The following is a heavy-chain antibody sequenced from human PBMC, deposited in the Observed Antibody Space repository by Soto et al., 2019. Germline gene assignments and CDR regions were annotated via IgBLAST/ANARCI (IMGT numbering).Heavy chain of an antibody. CDR2: IRSKANSYAT. Sequence: EVQLVESGGGLVQPGGSLILSCAASGFTFSGSAMHWVRQASGKGLEWVGRIRSKANSYATAYAASVKGRFTISRDDSKNTAYLHMNSLKTEDTAVYYCTSYTDSSGYYYYYGMDVWGQGTTVTGSS. D-gene: IGHD3-22*01. J-gene: IGHJ6*02. CDR3: TSYTDSSGYYYYYGMDV. CDR1: GFTFSGSA. V-gene: IGHV3-73*01.